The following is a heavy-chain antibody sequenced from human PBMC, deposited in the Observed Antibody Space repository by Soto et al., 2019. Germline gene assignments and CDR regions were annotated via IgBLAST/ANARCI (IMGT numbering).Heavy chain of an antibody. Sequence: GSLRLSCAASEFTFSIYSMNWVRQGPGKGLEWISAISSSSDYIYYADSVKGRFTISRDNAKNSLYLQLNSLRAEDTAVYYCARSPGRDGYNHFDYWGQGTLVTVSS. J-gene: IGHJ4*02. CDR3: ARSPGRDGYNHFDY. CDR2: ISSSSDYI. CDR1: EFTFSIYS. D-gene: IGHD5-12*01. V-gene: IGHV3-21*03.